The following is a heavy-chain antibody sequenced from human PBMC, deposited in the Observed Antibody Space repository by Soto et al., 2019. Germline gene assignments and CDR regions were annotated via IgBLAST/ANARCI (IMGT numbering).Heavy chain of an antibody. Sequence: GESLKISCKGSGYTVTNNWVGWVRQMPGKVVEWMGIICPGDSDTRYSPSFQGQVTIALDKYIATAYLQWSSLKASDTAIYHCASRSEYHYGTRTYYGLHXWGQATSVAVS. CDR3: ASRSEYHYGTRTYYGLHX. D-gene: IGHD3-10*01. CDR1: GYTVTNNW. CDR2: ICPGDSDT. J-gene: IGHJ6*02. V-gene: IGHV5-51*01.